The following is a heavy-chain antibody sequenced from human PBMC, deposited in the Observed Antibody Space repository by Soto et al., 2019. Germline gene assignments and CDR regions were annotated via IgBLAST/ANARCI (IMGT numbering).Heavy chain of an antibody. V-gene: IGHV3-30*18. D-gene: IGHD3-10*01. CDR3: AKERGVLDAFDI. Sequence: QVQLVESGGGVVQPGTSLRLSCAASGFTSSSFVLHWVRQAPGTGLEWLAVISSDGNNQYYADSVKGRFTISRDNSKKTLYLQVNSLRAEDTAVYFCAKERGVLDAFDIWGQGTMVTVS. CDR2: ISSDGNNQ. J-gene: IGHJ3*02. CDR1: GFTSSSFV.